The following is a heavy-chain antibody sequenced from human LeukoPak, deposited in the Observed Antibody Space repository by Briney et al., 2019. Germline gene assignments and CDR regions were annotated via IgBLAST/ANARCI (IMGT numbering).Heavy chain of an antibody. CDR2: ISSSGSTI. V-gene: IGHV3-48*03. CDR3: ARTGNPATGDY. D-gene: IGHD1-1*01. Sequence: GSLRLSCAASGFTFSSYEMNWVRQAPGKGLEWVSYISSSGSTIYYADSVKGRFTISRDNSKNTLWLQMNSLRAEDTAVYYCARTGNPATGDYWGQGTLVTVSS. CDR1: GFTFSSYE. J-gene: IGHJ4*02.